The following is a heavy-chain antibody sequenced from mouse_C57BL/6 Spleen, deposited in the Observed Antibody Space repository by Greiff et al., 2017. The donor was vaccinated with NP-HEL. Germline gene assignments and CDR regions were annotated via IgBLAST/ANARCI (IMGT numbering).Heavy chain of an antibody. CDR2: ILPGSGSP. D-gene: IGHD1-1*02. Sequence: QVHVKQSGAELMKPGASVKLSCKATGYTFTGYWIEWVKQRPGHGLEWIGEILPGSGSPNYNEKSKGKAPFTSATSSNTAYMQLSSLTTEDSAIYYCARSVLWDAMDYWGQGTSVTVSS. V-gene: IGHV1-9*01. CDR1: GYTFTGYW. J-gene: IGHJ4*01. CDR3: ARSVLWDAMDY.